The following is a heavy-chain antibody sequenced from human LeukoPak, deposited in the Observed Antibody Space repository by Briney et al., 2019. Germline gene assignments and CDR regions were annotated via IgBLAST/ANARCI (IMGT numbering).Heavy chain of an antibody. CDR3: ARESSHYYDSSGYTY. V-gene: IGHV3-7*01. Sequence: GSLRLSCAASGFTFSSYWMSWVRQAPGKGLEWVANIKQDGSEKYYVDSVKGRFTISRDNAKNSLYLQMNSLRAEDTAVYYCARESSHYYDSSGYTYWGQGTLVTVSS. CDR1: GFTFSSYW. D-gene: IGHD3-22*01. CDR2: IKQDGSEK. J-gene: IGHJ4*02.